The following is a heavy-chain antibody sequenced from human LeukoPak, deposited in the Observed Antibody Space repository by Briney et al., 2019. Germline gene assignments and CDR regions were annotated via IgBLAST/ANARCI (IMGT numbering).Heavy chain of an antibody. D-gene: IGHD6-19*01. CDR1: GGSISSYY. CDR3: ARQYSSGWYD. Sequence: SETLSLTCAVSGGSISSYYWSWIRQPPGKGLEWIGYIYYSGSTNYNPSLKSRVTISVDTSKNQFSLKLSSVTAADTAVYYCARQYSSGWYDWGQGTLVTVSS. V-gene: IGHV4-59*08. CDR2: IYYSGST. J-gene: IGHJ4*02.